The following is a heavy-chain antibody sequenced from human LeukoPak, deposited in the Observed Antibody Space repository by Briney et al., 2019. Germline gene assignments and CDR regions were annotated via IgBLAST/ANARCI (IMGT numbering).Heavy chain of an antibody. Sequence: SETLSLTCTVSGGSISSYYWSWIRQPPGKGLEWIGYIYYSGSTNYNPSPKSRVTISVDTSKNQFSLKLSSVTAADTAVYYCARAHVLRFLEWSNWFDPWGQGTLVTVSS. CDR2: IYYSGST. CDR1: GGSISSYY. CDR3: ARAHVLRFLEWSNWFDP. D-gene: IGHD3-3*01. J-gene: IGHJ5*02. V-gene: IGHV4-59*01.